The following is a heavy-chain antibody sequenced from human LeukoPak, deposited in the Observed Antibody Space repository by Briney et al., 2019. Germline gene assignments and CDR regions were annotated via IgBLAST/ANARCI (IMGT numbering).Heavy chain of an antibody. V-gene: IGHV4-61*02. CDR1: GGSISSGSYY. J-gene: IGHJ4*02. D-gene: IGHD3-16*02. CDR3: ARLRGGGSYRNFDY. Sequence: KPSQTLSLTCTVSGGSISSGSYYWSWIRQPAGKGLEWIGRIYTSGSTNYNPSLKSRVTISVDTSKNQFSLRLSSVTAADTAVYYCARLRGGGSYRNFDYWGQGTLVTVSS. CDR2: IYTSGST.